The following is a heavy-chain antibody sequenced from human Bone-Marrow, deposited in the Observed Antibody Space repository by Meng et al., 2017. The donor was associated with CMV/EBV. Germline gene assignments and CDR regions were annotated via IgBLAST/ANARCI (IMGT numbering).Heavy chain of an antibody. Sequence: SVKVSCKASGYTFTSYAISWVRQAPGQGLEWMGGIIPIFGTANYAQKFQGRVTITTDESTSTAYMELSSLRSEDTAVYYCARDPPIVGAVAGRAYYYYGMDVWGQGTTVPVSS. J-gene: IGHJ6*02. D-gene: IGHD6-19*01. CDR1: GYTFTSYA. CDR2: IIPIFGTA. CDR3: ARDPPIVGAVAGRAYYYYGMDV. V-gene: IGHV1-69*05.